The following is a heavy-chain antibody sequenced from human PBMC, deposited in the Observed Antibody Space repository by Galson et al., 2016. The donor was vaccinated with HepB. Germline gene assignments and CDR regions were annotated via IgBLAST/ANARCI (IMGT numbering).Heavy chain of an antibody. J-gene: IGHJ4*02. CDR2: INPNSGGT. CDR1: GYTFTGYY. V-gene: IGHV1-2*02. CDR3: ATWIAADRGIYY. Sequence: SVKVSCKASGYTFTGYYLHWVRQAPGQGLEWVGWINPNSGGTRYAQKFQGRVTMTRDTSISTAFMQLSSLRSDDTAVYFCATWIAADRGIYYWGQGTLVTVSS. D-gene: IGHD2-21*01.